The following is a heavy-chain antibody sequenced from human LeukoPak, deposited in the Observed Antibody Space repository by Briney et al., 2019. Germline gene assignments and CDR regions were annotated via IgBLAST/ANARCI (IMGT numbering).Heavy chain of an antibody. Sequence: SVKVSCKASGGTFSSYAISWVRQAPGQGLEWMGRIIPILGIANYAQKFQGRVTITADKSTSTAYMELSSLRPENTAVYYCASKSRPYYDSSGSFDYWGQGTLVTVSS. J-gene: IGHJ4*02. CDR3: ASKSRPYYDSSGSFDY. CDR1: GGTFSSYA. V-gene: IGHV1-69*04. CDR2: IIPILGIA. D-gene: IGHD3-22*01.